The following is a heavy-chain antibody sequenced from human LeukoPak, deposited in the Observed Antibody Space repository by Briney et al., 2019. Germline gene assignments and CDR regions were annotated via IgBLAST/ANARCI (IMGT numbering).Heavy chain of an antibody. CDR3: ARARGYSYGLDY. D-gene: IGHD5-18*01. CDR1: GFTFNGYT. Sequence: GGSLRLSCAASGFTFNGYTMTWVRQTPGKGLEWVSSISASGSMTYYADSVKGRLTISRDNSKKTLFLQMNSLRAEDTAVYYCARARGYSYGLDYWGQGTLVTVSS. J-gene: IGHJ4*02. CDR2: ISASGSMT. V-gene: IGHV3-23*01.